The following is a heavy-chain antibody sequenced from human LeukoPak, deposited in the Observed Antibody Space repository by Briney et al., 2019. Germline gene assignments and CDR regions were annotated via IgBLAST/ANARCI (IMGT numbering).Heavy chain of an antibody. Sequence: PGGSLRLSCVASGFTFSNYWMSWVRQAPGKGLECVANIKEDGSEKYYVDSVKGRFTISRDNAKNSLYLQMNSLRAEDTAVYYCARDQYYYDSSGYYRFDYWGQGTLVTVSS. D-gene: IGHD3-22*01. CDR3: ARDQYYYDSSGYYRFDY. CDR2: IKEDGSEK. CDR1: GFTFSNYW. V-gene: IGHV3-7*03. J-gene: IGHJ4*02.